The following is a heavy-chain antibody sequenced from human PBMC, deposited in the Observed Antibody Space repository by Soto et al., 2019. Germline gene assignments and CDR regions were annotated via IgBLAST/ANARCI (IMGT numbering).Heavy chain of an antibody. CDR2: IWYDGSKK. CDR3: VRDRGVISPEFDY. J-gene: IGHJ4*02. CDR1: GYTFRNYG. V-gene: IGHV3-33*01. D-gene: IGHD2-8*01. Sequence: QVHLMEAGGGAVQPGTSLRLSCVGSGYTFRNYGMHWIRQAPGKGLEWVAVIWYDGSKKYYADSVKGRFTISRDDSRNTLFLQVDSLRVDDTAVYFCVRDRGVISPEFDYWGQGTLVTVSS.